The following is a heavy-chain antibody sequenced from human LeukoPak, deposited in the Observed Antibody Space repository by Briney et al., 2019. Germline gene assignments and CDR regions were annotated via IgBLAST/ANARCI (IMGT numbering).Heavy chain of an antibody. D-gene: IGHD2-2*02. Sequence: SETLSLTCAVYGGSFSGYYWSWIRQPPGKGLEWIGEINHSGSTNYNPSLKSRVTISVDTSKNQFSLKLSSVTAADTAVYYCARGVVVVPAAISYYYYYYGMDVWGQGTTVTVSS. CDR2: INHSGST. CDR1: GGSFSGYY. CDR3: ARGVVVVPAAISYYYYYYGMDV. V-gene: IGHV4-34*01. J-gene: IGHJ6*02.